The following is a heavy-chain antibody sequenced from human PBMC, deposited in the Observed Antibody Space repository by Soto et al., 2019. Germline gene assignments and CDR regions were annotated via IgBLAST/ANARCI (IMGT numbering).Heavy chain of an antibody. CDR3: ARAGKSYYYYGMDV. CDR2: IYYSGST. CDR1: GGSISSGGYY. Sequence: QVQLQESGPGLVKPSQTLSLTCTVSGGSISSGGYYWSWIRQHPGKGLEWIGYIYYSGSTYYNPSLKSRVTISVETSKNQFSLKLSSVTAGDTAVYYCARAGKSYYYYGMDVWGQGTTVTVSS. J-gene: IGHJ6*02. V-gene: IGHV4-31*03.